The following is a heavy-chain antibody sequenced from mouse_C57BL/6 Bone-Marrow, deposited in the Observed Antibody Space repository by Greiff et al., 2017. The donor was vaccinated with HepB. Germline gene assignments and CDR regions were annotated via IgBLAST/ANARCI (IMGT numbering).Heavy chain of an antibody. V-gene: IGHV1-55*01. Sequence: QVQLKESGAELVKPGASVKMSCKASGYTFTSYWITWVKQRPGQGLEWIGDIYPGSGSTNYNEKFKSKATLTVDTSSSTAYMQLSSLTSEDSAVYYCAREGDYYGSSYADYWGQGTTLTVSS. D-gene: IGHD1-1*01. J-gene: IGHJ2*01. CDR2: IYPGSGST. CDR1: GYTFTSYW. CDR3: AREGDYYGSSYADY.